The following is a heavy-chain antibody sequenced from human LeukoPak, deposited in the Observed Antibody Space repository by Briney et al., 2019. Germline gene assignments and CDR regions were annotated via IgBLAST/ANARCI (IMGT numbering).Heavy chain of an antibody. CDR1: GFTFDDYA. D-gene: IGHD6-13*01. CDR3: AKGAAGSYYYMDV. V-gene: IGHV3-9*03. CDR2: ISWNSGSI. J-gene: IGHJ6*03. Sequence: GGSLRLSXAASGFTFDDYAMHWVRQSPGKGLEWLSGISWNSGSICYADSVKGRFTISRDNAKNSLYLQMNSLRAEDMALYYCAKGAAGSYYYMDVWGKGTTVTVSS.